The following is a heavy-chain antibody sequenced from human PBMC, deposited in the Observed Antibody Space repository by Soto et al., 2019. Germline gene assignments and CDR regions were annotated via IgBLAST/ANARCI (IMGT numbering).Heavy chain of an antibody. Sequence: PGESLKVSCKGSGYSFTSYWIGWARQMPWKGLEWMGIIYPGDSDTRYSPSFQGQVTISADKSISTAYLQWSSLKASDTAMYYCAKTAAGGKNYYGMDVWGQGTTVTVS. J-gene: IGHJ6*02. CDR3: AKTAAGGKNYYGMDV. CDR1: GYSFTSYW. D-gene: IGHD6-13*01. CDR2: IYPGDSDT. V-gene: IGHV5-51*01.